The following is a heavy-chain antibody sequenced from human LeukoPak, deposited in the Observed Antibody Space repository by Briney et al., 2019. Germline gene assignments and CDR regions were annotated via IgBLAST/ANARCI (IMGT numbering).Heavy chain of an antibody. D-gene: IGHD2-15*01. J-gene: IGHJ6*04. Sequence: SETLSLTCAVYGGSFSGYYWSWLRQPPGKGLEWIGEINHSGSTNYNPSLKSRVTISVDTSKNQFSLKLSSVTAADTAVYYCARAGAVVVAAKHYYYGMDVWGKGTTVTVSS. CDR3: ARAGAVVVAAKHYYYGMDV. CDR1: GGSFSGYY. CDR2: INHSGST. V-gene: IGHV4-34*01.